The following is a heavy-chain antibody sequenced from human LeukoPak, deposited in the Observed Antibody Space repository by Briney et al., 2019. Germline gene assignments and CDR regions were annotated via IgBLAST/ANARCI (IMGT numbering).Heavy chain of an antibody. CDR3: AGSGVPAATGHIDV. CDR1: GGSISSYY. V-gene: IGHV4-4*09. J-gene: IGHJ6*03. CDR2: IYTSGST. D-gene: IGHD2-2*01. Sequence: SETLSLTCTVSGGSISSYYWSWIRQPPGKGLEWTGYIYTSGSTNYNPSLKSRVTISVDTSKNQFSLKLSSVTAADTAVYYCAGSGVPAATGHIDVWGKGTTVTVSS.